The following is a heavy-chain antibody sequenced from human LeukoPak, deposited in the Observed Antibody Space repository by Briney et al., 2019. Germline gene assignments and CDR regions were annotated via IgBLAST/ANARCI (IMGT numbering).Heavy chain of an antibody. CDR1: GYTFSSYD. CDR2: MNPNSGDR. CDR3: ASLNVEMATMAVDY. V-gene: IGHV1-8*03. D-gene: IGHD5-24*01. Sequence: GASVKVSCKASGYTFSSYDINWVRQATGQGLEWMGWMNPNSGDRGYAQKFQGRVTITRNTSISTAYMELSSLRSEDTAVYYCASLNVEMATMAVDYWGQGTLVTVSS. J-gene: IGHJ4*02.